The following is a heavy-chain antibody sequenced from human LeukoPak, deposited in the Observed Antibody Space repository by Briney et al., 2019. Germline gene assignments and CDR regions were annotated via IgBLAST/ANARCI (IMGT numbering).Heavy chain of an antibody. J-gene: IGHJ4*02. V-gene: IGHV5-51*01. CDR3: ARAGYSNRWDGVDY. CDR2: IYPGDSDT. CDR1: GYTFTNYW. Sequence: ESLKISCKGSGYTFTNYWIGWVRQMPGKGLEFMGIIYPGDSDTRYSPSFQGQVTISVDKSINTAYLQWSSLKASDSAMYYCARAGYSNRWDGVDYWGQGTLVTVSS. D-gene: IGHD2/OR15-2a*01.